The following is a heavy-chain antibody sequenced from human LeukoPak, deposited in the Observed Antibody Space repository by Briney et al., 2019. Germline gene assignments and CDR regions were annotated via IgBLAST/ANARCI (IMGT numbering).Heavy chain of an antibody. Sequence: GGSLRLSCAASGFTFSSYAMSWVRQAPGKGLEWISYISSSGSTIYYADSVKGRFTISRDNSKNTLYLQMNSLRAEDTAVYYCARDPAPVGTFWFDPWGQGTLVTVSS. CDR3: ARDPAPVGTFWFDP. CDR2: ISSSGSTI. D-gene: IGHD3-16*01. J-gene: IGHJ5*02. V-gene: IGHV3-48*01. CDR1: GFTFSSYA.